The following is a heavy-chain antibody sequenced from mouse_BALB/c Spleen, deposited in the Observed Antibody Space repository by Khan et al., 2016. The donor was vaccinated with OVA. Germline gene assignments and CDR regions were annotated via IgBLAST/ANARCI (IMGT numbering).Heavy chain of an antibody. D-gene: IGHD1-1*01. CDR2: ISYRGNT. V-gene: IGHV3-2*02. CDR3: ARVYGGDFDY. CDR1: GYSITSDYA. Sequence: EVQLVESGPGLVKPSQSLSLTCTFTGYSITSDYAWNWIRQFPGNKLEWMGFISYRGNTNYNPSLKSRISITRATTKNQFFLQLNSVTIEDTATYYCARVYGGDFDYWGQGTTLTVSS. J-gene: IGHJ2*01.